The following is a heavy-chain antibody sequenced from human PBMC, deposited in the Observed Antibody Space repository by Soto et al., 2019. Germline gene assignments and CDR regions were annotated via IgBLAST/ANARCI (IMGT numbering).Heavy chain of an antibody. Sequence: PGGALRLSCSSSGFTFSSYGMHWVRQAPGKGLEWVAVISYDGSNKYYADSVKGRFTISRDNSKNTLYLQMNSLRAEDTAVYYCAKDWDYYDSSGPEGDYFDYWGQGTLVPVSS. CDR3: AKDWDYYDSSGPEGDYFDY. V-gene: IGHV3-30*18. CDR2: ISYDGSNK. J-gene: IGHJ4*02. D-gene: IGHD3-22*01. CDR1: GFTFSSYG.